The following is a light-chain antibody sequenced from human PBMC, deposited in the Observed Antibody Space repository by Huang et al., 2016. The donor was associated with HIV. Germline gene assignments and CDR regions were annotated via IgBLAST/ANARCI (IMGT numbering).Light chain of an antibody. CDR2: EAS. J-gene: IGKJ5*01. CDR1: QSVNSY. CDR3: QQHRNWPIT. V-gene: IGKV3-11*01. Sequence: IVLTQSPATLSLSPGERATLPCRASQSVNSYLPWFQQKPGKAPRLLIYEASNRATGTPARFSGSGSGTDFTLTISSLEAEDFAVYYCQQHRNWPITFGQGTRLEIK.